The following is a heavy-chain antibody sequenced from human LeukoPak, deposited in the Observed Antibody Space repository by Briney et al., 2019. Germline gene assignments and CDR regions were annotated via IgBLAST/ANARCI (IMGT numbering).Heavy chain of an antibody. CDR2: INHSGST. CDR1: GGSISSSSYY. V-gene: IGHV4-39*07. J-gene: IGHJ5*02. CDR3: ARGTDFWTRWFDP. D-gene: IGHD3/OR15-3a*01. Sequence: SETLSLTCTVSGGSISSSSYYWGWIRQPPGKGLEWIGEINHSGSTNYNPSLKSRVTISVDTSKNQFSLKLSSVTAADTAVYYCARGTDFWTRWFDPWGQGTLVTVSS.